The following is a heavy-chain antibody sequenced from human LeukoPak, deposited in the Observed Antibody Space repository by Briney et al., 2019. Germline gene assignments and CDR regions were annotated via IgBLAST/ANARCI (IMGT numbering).Heavy chain of an antibody. Sequence: GASVKVSCKVSGYTLTELSMHWVRQAPGKGLEWMGGFDPEDGETIYAQKFQGRVTMTEDTSTDTAYMELSSLRSEDTAVYYCATSAMVRGVIITGYAFDIWGQGTMVTVSS. CDR2: FDPEDGET. J-gene: IGHJ3*02. V-gene: IGHV1-24*01. CDR1: GYTLTELS. D-gene: IGHD3-10*01. CDR3: ATSAMVRGVIITGYAFDI.